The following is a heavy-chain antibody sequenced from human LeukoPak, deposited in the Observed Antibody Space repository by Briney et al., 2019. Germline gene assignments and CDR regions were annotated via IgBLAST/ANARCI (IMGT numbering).Heavy chain of an antibody. J-gene: IGHJ4*02. Sequence: AGSLRLSCAASGFTVSSNYMSWVRQAPGKGLEWVSYISSSSSTIYYADSVKGRFTISRDNAKNSLYLQMNSLRAEDTAVYYCASLGLRSPGASLVDYWGQGTLVTVSS. CDR1: GFTVSSNY. CDR2: ISSSSSTI. D-gene: IGHD2-15*01. V-gene: IGHV3-48*04. CDR3: ASLGLRSPGASLVDY.